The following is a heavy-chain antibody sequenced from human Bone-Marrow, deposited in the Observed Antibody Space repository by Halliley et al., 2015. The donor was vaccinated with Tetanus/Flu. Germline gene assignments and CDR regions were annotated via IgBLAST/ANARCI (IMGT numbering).Heavy chain of an antibody. V-gene: IGHV1-18*01. CDR2: ITNYNNNT. CDR1: GYTFTSHG. Sequence: QVQLVQSGAEVKKPGASVRVSCKASGYTFTSHGISWVRLAPGQGLEWMGYITNYNNNTDYAQKFQGRVTMTTDTSTSTAYMELRNLRSDDTAVFYCARMGSGCYGGAFDIWGQGTMVTVSS. CDR3: ARMGSGCYGGAFDI. D-gene: IGHD6-19*01. J-gene: IGHJ3*02.